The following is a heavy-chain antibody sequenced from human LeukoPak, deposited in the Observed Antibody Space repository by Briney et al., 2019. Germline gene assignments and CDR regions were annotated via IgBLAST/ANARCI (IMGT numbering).Heavy chain of an antibody. CDR3: ARRRRSYPSMVRGAPFDP. Sequence: PSETLSLTCAVSGYSISSGYCWCWLRQPPGKGVEWIGSIYHSGSIYYNPSLKSRVTISVDTSKNLFSFNLSSVAAADTAVYYGARRRRSYPSMVRGAPFDPWGQGTLVTVSS. V-gene: IGHV4-38-2*01. CDR2: IYHSGSI. CDR1: GYSISSGYC. D-gene: IGHD3-10*01. J-gene: IGHJ5*02.